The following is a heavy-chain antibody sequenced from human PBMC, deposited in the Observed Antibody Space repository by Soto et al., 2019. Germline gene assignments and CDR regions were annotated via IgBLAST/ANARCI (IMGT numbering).Heavy chain of an antibody. CDR3: ARGPRTIFGVVFGGPGVVNY. CDR2: INAGNGNT. CDR1: GYTFTSYA. Sequence: QVQLVQSGAEVKKPGASVKVSCKASGYTFTSYAMHWVRQAPGQRLEWMGWINAGNGNTKYSQKFQGRVTITRDTSASTAYMELSSLRSEDTGVYYCARGPRTIFGVVFGGPGVVNYWGQGTLVTVSS. D-gene: IGHD3-3*01. V-gene: IGHV1-3*01. J-gene: IGHJ4*02.